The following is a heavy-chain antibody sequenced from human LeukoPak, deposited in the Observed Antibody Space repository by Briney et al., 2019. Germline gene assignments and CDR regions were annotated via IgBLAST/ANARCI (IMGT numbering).Heavy chain of an antibody. D-gene: IGHD3/OR15-3a*01. Sequence: TLSLTCTVSGGSISSYYWSWIRQPPGKALEWLARIDWDDDKYYSTSLKTRLTVSKDTSKNQVVLTMTNMDPVDTATYYCARMGRYSYDSCDFYYGMDVWGQGTAVTVSS. J-gene: IGHJ6*02. CDR2: IDWDDDK. V-gene: IGHV2-70*11. CDR3: ARMGRYSYDSCDFYYGMDV. CDR1: GGSISSYY.